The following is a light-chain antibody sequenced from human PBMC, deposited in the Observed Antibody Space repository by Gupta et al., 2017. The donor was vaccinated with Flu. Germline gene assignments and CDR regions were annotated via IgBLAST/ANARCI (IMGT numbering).Light chain of an antibody. CDR3: AAWDDSLLRV. J-gene: IGLJ3*02. CDR2: KNN. CDR1: SSNIGSHS. Sequence: QSALTQPPSASGTPGQRVTISCSGSSSNIGSHSVSWYQQLPGTAPKLLIYKNNQRPSGVPDRFSGSKSGTSASLAISGLQSEDEAAYYCAAWDDSLLRVFGGGTKVTVL. V-gene: IGLV1-44*01.